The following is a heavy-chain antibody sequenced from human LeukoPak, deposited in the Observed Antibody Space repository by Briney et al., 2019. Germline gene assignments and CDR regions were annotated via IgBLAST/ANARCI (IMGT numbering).Heavy chain of an antibody. CDR3: ARHSSVGYFDY. V-gene: IGHV3-48*01. Sequence: GGSLRLSCAASGLTFSSYSMNWVRQAPGKGLEWVSYISRSSTTIYYADSVKGRFTISRDNAKNSLYLQMNSLRAEDTAVYYCARHSSVGYFDYWGQGTLVTVSS. D-gene: IGHD5-18*01. J-gene: IGHJ4*02. CDR1: GLTFSSYS. CDR2: ISRSSTTI.